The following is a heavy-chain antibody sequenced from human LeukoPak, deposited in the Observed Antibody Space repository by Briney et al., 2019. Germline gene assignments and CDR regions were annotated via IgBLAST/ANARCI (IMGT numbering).Heavy chain of an antibody. V-gene: IGHV3-66*01. J-gene: IGHJ4*02. CDR3: ARFLVGGWYFDY. D-gene: IGHD6-19*01. Sequence: GGSLRLSCAASGFTVSSNYMSWVRQAPGKGLEWVSVVYSGGSTYYADSVKGRFTISRDNSKNTLYLQMNSLRAEDTAVYYCARFLVGGWYFDYWGQGTLVTVSS. CDR2: VYSGGST. CDR1: GFTVSSNY.